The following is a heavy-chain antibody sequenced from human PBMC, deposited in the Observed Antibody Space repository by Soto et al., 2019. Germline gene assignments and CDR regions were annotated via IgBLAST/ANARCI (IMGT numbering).Heavy chain of an antibody. D-gene: IGHD7-27*01. Sequence: QVQLQESGPGLVKPSETLSLTCTVSGGSISNHYWSWIRQPPGKGLEWMGDIYYNGNTNYNPSLKSRVTMSVDTSKNQISLKLSSVTAADTAVYYCARANWYSEYWGQGTLVTVSS. CDR1: GGSISNHY. V-gene: IGHV4-59*11. CDR3: ARANWYSEY. CDR2: IYYNGNT. J-gene: IGHJ4*02.